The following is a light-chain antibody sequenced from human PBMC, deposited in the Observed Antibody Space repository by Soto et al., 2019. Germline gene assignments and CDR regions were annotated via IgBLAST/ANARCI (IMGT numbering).Light chain of an antibody. V-gene: IGLV2-18*02. CDR2: DVT. CDR3: NSFTTSSTYV. CDR1: SSDVGSYNR. Sequence: QSVLTQPPSVSGSPGQSVAISCTGTSSDVGSYNRVARYQQPPGTAPKLIIYDVTNRPSGVPDRFSGSKSGNTASLTISGLQAEDEADYYCNSFTTSSTYVFGTGTKVTDL. J-gene: IGLJ1*01.